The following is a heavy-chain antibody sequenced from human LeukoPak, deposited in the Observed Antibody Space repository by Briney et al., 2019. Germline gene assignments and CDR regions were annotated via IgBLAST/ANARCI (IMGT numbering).Heavy chain of an antibody. CDR3: ARGPPDGHNTDY. D-gene: IGHD5-24*01. CDR2: MNPNSGNT. J-gene: IGHJ4*02. CDR1: GYTFTSYD. Sequence: ASVKVSCKASGYTFTSYDINWVRQATGQGLEWMGWMNPNSGNTGYAQKFQGRVTMTRNTSISTAYMELSSLRSEDTAVYYCARGPPDGHNTDYWGQGTLVTVSS. V-gene: IGHV1-8*01.